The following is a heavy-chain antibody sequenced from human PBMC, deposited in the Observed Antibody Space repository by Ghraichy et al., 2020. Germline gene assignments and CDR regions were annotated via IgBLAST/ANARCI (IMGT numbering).Heavy chain of an antibody. D-gene: IGHD3-10*01. J-gene: IGHJ5*02. Sequence: SQTLSLTCTVSGGSISSGGHYWSWIRQHPGKGLEWIGYIYYSGSTYYNPSLKSRVTISVDTSKNQFSLKLSSVTAADTAVYYCARDLSPVNYYGSRATENWFDPWGQGTLVTVSS. CDR3: ARDLSPVNYYGSRATENWFDP. CDR1: GGSISSGGHY. V-gene: IGHV4-31*03. CDR2: IYYSGST.